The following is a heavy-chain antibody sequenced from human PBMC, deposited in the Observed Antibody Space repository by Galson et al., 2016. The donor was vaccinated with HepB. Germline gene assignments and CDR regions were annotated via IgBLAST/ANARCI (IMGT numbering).Heavy chain of an antibody. CDR3: AKENYDRTGPVAFDI. V-gene: IGHV3-33*06. Sequence: SLRLSCAASGFTFNAYGLHWVRQAPGKGLDWVASIDFDGSKKHHADSVKGRFSISRDNSYNTVYLQMTSLRADDTAVYYCAKENYDRTGPVAFDIWGRGTLVTVSS. D-gene: IGHD3-22*01. CDR2: IDFDGSKK. J-gene: IGHJ3*02. CDR1: GFTFNAYG.